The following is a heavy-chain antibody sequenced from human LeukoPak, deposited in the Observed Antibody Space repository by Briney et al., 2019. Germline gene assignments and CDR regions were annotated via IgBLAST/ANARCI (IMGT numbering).Heavy chain of an antibody. V-gene: IGHV4-4*07. Sequence: SETLSLTCTVSGGSISSYYWSWIRQPAGKGLEWIGRIYTSGSTYYSPSLKSRVTMSVDTSKNQFSLKLSSVTAADTAVYFCARGPYCGGDCYFAYWGQGTLVTVSS. CDR1: GGSISSYY. CDR2: IYTSGST. D-gene: IGHD2-21*02. J-gene: IGHJ4*02. CDR3: ARGPYCGGDCYFAY.